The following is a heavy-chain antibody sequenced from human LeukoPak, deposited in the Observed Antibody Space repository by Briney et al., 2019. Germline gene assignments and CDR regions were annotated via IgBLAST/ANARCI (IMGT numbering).Heavy chain of an antibody. CDR3: AREGTLAAAGPTFFDY. CDR2: ISGSTSYI. D-gene: IGHD6-13*01. Sequence: PGGSLRLSCAVSGFTFSSYSMNWVRQAPGKGLEWVSFISGSTSYIFYADSVKGRFTISRDNAKNSLYLQINSLRAEDTAVYYCAREGTLAAAGPTFFDYWGQGALVTVSS. CDR1: GFTFSSYS. V-gene: IGHV3-21*01. J-gene: IGHJ4*02.